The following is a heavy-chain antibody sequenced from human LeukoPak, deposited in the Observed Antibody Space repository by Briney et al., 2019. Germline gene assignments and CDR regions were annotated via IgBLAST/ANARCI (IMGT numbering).Heavy chain of an antibody. V-gene: IGHV4-59*01. D-gene: IGHD3-22*01. CDR2: IYYSGST. CDR1: GGSITSYY. J-gene: IGHJ4*02. CDR3: ARVNVHYFDSSGYPFYFDY. Sequence: SETLSLTCTVSGGSITSYYWTWIQQPPGKGLEWIGYIYYSGSTSYSPSLKSRVTISVDTSKNQFSLKLSSVTAADTADYYCARVNVHYFDSSGYPFYFDYWGQGTLVTVSS.